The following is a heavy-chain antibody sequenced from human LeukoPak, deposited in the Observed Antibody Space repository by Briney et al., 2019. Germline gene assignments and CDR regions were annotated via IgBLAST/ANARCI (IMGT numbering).Heavy chain of an antibody. V-gene: IGHV1-18*01. CDR3: ARDNWWYYDSSGREYYFDY. Sequence: ASVKVSCKASGYTFTTYGINWVRQAPGQGLEWMGWISTYDGNTNYAQKLRGRVTMIRDTSTSTAYLELRSLRSDDTAVYYCARDNWWYYDSSGREYYFDYWGQGTLVTVSS. CDR2: ISTYDGNT. CDR1: GYTFTTYG. J-gene: IGHJ4*02. D-gene: IGHD3-22*01.